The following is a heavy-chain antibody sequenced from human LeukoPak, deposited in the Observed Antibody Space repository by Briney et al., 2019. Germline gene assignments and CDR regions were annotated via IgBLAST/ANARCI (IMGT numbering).Heavy chain of an antibody. CDR3: ARCYSSNWQRLDN. Sequence: ASVKVSCKASGYTISNFDLTWVRQAPGQGLEWIGWISGYSGNANYAQKFKDIVVMTTDRSTSTAYMELRSVRSDDTAVYHCARCYSSNWQRLDNWGQGTLVIVSS. V-gene: IGHV1-18*01. D-gene: IGHD2-2*01. CDR2: ISGYSGNA. J-gene: IGHJ4*02. CDR1: GYTISNFD.